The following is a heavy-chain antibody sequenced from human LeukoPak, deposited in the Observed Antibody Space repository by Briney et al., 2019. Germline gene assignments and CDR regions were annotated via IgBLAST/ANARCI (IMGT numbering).Heavy chain of an antibody. CDR3: ARLQQLGWDGDY. CDR2: IYYSGST. V-gene: IGHV4-39*01. Sequence: PSETLSLTCTVSGGSISSYYWSWLRQPPGKGLEWIGSIYYSGSTYYNPSLKSRVTISVDTSKNQFSLKLSSVTAADTAVYYCARLQQLGWDGDYWGQGTLVTVSS. D-gene: IGHD5-24*01. J-gene: IGHJ4*02. CDR1: GGSISSYY.